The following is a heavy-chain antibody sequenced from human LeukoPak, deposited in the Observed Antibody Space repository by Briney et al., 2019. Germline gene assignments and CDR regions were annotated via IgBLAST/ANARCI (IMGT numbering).Heavy chain of an antibody. CDR3: ARGPSRNWDCSSTSCYGYFQH. CDR2: ISYDGSNK. D-gene: IGHD2-2*01. Sequence: PGGSLRLSCAASGFTFSSYAMHWVRQAPGKGLEWVAVISYDGSNKYYADSVKGRFTISRDNSKNTLYLQMNSLRAEDTAVYYCARGPSRNWDCSSTSCYGYFQHWGQGTLVTVSS. CDR1: GFTFSSYA. V-gene: IGHV3-30*14. J-gene: IGHJ1*01.